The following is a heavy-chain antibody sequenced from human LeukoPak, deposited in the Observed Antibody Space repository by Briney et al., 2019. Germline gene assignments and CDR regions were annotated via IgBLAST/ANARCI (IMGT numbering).Heavy chain of an antibody. CDR3: ARGPGIVGATFHWFDP. V-gene: IGHV3-30*03. CDR1: GFTFSTHG. Sequence: GGSLRLSCAASGFTFSTHGMHWVRQAPGKGLEWVAVVSYDGTNKCYEDSVRGRFTISRDNSKNTLYLQMNSLRAEDTAVYYCARGPGIVGATFHWFDPWGQGTLVTVSS. CDR2: VSYDGTNK. J-gene: IGHJ5*02. D-gene: IGHD1-26*01.